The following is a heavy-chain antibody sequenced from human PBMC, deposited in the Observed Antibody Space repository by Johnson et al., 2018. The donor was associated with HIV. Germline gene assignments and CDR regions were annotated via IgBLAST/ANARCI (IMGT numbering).Heavy chain of an antibody. V-gene: IGHV3-30*19. Sequence: QVQLVESGGGVVQPGRSLRLSCAASGFTFSNYDMHWVRQAPGKGLEWVALISYDGSNKYYADSVKGRFTISRDNSKNTLYLQMNSLRAEDTAVYYCARDNGAVAGPEGAFDIWGQGTMVTVSS. D-gene: IGHD6-19*01. CDR1: GFTFSNYD. CDR2: ISYDGSNK. J-gene: IGHJ3*02. CDR3: ARDNGAVAGPEGAFDI.